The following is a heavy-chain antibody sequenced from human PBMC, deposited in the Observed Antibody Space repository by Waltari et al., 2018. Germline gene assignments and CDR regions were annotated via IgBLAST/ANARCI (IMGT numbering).Heavy chain of an antibody. CDR1: GFTFSDYY. Sequence: QVQLVESGGALVKPGGSLRLSCVASGFTFSDYYMTWIRQAPGKGLDGVSYINGNGSSKYYADSVKGRFTISRDNAKNSLFLQMNTLRADDTAVYSCARGISSSWFDAFDIWGQGTMVTVSS. V-gene: IGHV3-11*04. D-gene: IGHD6-13*01. CDR2: INGNGSSK. J-gene: IGHJ3*02. CDR3: ARGISSSWFDAFDI.